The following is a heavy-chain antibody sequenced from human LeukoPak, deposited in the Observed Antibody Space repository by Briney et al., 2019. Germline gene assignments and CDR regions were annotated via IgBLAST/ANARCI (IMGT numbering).Heavy chain of an antibody. D-gene: IGHD3-16*02. CDR2: IYYSGST. J-gene: IGHJ4*02. V-gene: IGHV4-30-4*01. CDR3: ARSLGELSPFDY. CDR1: GVSISSGDYY. Sequence: SETLSLTCTVSGVSISSGDYYWGWIRQPPGKGLEWIGYIYYSGSTYYNPSLKSRVTISVDTSKNQFSLKLSSVTAADTAVYYCARSLGELSPFDYWGQGTLVTVSS.